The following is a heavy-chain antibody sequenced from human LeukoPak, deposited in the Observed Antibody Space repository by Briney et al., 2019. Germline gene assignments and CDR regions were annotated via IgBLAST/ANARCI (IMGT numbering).Heavy chain of an antibody. Sequence: SETLSLTCTVSGGSISSSSYYWGWIRQPPGKGLEWIGNIYYSGSTYYNPSLKSRVTISEDTSMNQFSLKLSFVTTADTAVYYCARALGYCSGGSCTRGYNWFDPWGQGTLVTVPS. CDR1: GGSISSSSYY. J-gene: IGHJ5*02. CDR2: IYYSGST. CDR3: ARALGYCSGGSCTRGYNWFDP. V-gene: IGHV4-39*01. D-gene: IGHD2-15*01.